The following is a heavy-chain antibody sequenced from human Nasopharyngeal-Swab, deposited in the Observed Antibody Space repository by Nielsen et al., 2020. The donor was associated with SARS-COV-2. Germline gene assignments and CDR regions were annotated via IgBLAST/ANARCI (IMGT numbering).Heavy chain of an antibody. V-gene: IGHV3-30*03. J-gene: IGHJ4*02. Sequence: QPPGKGLEWVAFIAHDASNEYYGDSVKGRFSISRDSSKNTLYLQMDSLRGEDTAVYYCARDAPAHYGAFYWGRGTLVTVSS. CDR3: ARDAPAHYGAFY. CDR2: IAHDASNE. D-gene: IGHD4-17*01.